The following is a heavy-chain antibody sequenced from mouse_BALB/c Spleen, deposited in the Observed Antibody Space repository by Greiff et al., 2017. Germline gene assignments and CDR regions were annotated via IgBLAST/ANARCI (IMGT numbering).Heavy chain of an antibody. V-gene: IGHV14-3*02. CDR3: AKGYRGSLFAY. J-gene: IGHJ3*01. CDR1: GFNFKDTY. CDR2: IDPANGNT. Sequence: VQLQQSGAELVKPGASVKLSCTASGFNFKDTYMHWVKQRPEQGLEWIGRIDPANGNTKYDPKFQGKATITADTSSNTAYLQLSSLTSEDTAVYYCAKGYRGSLFAYWGQGTLVTVSA.